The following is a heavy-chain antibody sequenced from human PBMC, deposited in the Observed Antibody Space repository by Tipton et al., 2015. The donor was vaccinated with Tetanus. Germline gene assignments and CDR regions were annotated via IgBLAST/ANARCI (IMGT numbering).Heavy chain of an antibody. Sequence: SLRLSCAASGLTFSIYWMHWVRQAPGKGLVWVSRISSDGSSTSYADSVKGRITISRDNAKNTLYLQMNSLRVEDTAVYYCARAQGWNGDAFDIWGQGTMVSVSS. D-gene: IGHD1-1*01. CDR3: ARAQGWNGDAFDI. CDR1: GLTFSIYW. CDR2: ISSDGSST. J-gene: IGHJ3*02. V-gene: IGHV3-74*01.